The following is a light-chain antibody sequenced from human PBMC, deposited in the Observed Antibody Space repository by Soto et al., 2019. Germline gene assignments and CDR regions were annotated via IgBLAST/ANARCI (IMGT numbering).Light chain of an antibody. CDR3: QQYNSFSWT. V-gene: IGKV1-5*03. J-gene: IGKJ1*01. CDR2: TVS. Sequence: DIQLTQSPSTLSASVGDRVTITCRASHSISTYLAWYQQKPGKAPKALIYTVSTLQSGVPSRFSGSGSGTEFTITITSLQPDDFATYYCQQYNSFSWTFGQGTKVEVK. CDR1: HSISTY.